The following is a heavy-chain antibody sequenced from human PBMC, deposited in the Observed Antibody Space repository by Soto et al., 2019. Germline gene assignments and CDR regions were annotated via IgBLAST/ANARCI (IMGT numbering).Heavy chain of an antibody. CDR3: SKAMIGSYDSDAFDV. V-gene: IGHV3-30*18. CDR1: GFSFSRYG. Sequence: PGGSLRLSCAASGFSFSRYGIHWVRQAPGKGLEWVAVISYDESTTFYADSVKGRFTISRDNSKNTLFLQMNSLRPEDTAVYYCSKAMIGSYDSDAFDVWGQGKWSPSPQ. J-gene: IGHJ3*01. CDR2: ISYDESTT. D-gene: IGHD3-22*01.